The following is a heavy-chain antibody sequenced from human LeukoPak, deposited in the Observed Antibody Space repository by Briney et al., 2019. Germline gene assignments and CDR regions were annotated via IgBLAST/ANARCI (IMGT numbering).Heavy chain of an antibody. D-gene: IGHD3-10*01. CDR2: ISSSSSYT. J-gene: IGHJ3*02. CDR1: GFTFSDYY. Sequence: GGSLRLSCAASGFTFSDYYMSWIRQPPGKGLEWVSYISSSSSYTNYADSVKGRFTISRDNAKNSLYLQMNSLRAEDTAVYYCARGTVVLWFGETDAFDIWGQGTMVTVSS. CDR3: ARGTVVLWFGETDAFDI. V-gene: IGHV3-11*06.